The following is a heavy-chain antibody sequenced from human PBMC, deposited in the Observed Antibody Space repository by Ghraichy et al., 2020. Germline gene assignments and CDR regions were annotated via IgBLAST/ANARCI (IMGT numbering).Heavy chain of an antibody. CDR1: GGSFTSFT. J-gene: IGHJ5*02. CDR2: IYHRRSA. D-gene: IGHD2-8*01. Sequence: SQTLSLTCADFGGSFTSFTWTWIRQTPGKGLEWIGDIYHRRSANYNPSLKGRVTISMDTSKSQFSLSLSSVTAADTAVYYCARGSWCNEVVCRNLAWFGPWGQGTQVTVSS. CDR3: ARGSWCNEVVCRNLAWFGP. V-gene: IGHV4-34*01.